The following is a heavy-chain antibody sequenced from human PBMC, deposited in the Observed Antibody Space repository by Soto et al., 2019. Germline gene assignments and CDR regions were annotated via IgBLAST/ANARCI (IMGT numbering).Heavy chain of an antibody. CDR3: ARDLPIPIVLMVPGAFDI. Sequence: SQTLSLTCAISGDSVSSNSAAWNWIRQSPSRGLEWLGRTYYRSKWYNDYAVPVKSRITINPDTSKNQFSLQLNSVTPEDTAVYYCARDLPIPIVLMVPGAFDIWGQGTMVTVSS. J-gene: IGHJ3*02. D-gene: IGHD2-8*01. CDR1: GDSVSSNSAA. V-gene: IGHV6-1*01. CDR2: TYYRSKWYN.